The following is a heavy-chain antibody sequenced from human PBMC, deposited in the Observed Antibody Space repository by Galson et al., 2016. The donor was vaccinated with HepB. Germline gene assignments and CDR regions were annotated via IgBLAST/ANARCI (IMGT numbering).Heavy chain of an antibody. D-gene: IGHD2-8*01. Sequence: SLRLSCAASGFIFRNFGVHWVRQAPGKGLEWVAVISYDGNTHFYADSVKGRFAISRDNAKNTLYLQMNSLTTEDTAQYFCAKEGHTWQTPNDFDSWGQGTLVTVSS. J-gene: IGHJ4*02. V-gene: IGHV3-30*18. CDR2: ISYDGNTH. CDR1: GFIFRNFG. CDR3: AKEGHTWQTPNDFDS.